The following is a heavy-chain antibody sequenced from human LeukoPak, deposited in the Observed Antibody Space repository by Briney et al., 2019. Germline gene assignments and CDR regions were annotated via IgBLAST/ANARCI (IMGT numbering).Heavy chain of an antibody. V-gene: IGHV3-23*01. CDR3: AKDPFDFWSGYSPN. CDR2: ISRSGGST. Sequence: ISRSGGSTYYADSVKGRFTISRDNSKNTLYLQMNSLRAEDTAVYYCAKDPFDFWSGYSPNWGQGTLVTVSS. J-gene: IGHJ4*02. D-gene: IGHD3-3*01.